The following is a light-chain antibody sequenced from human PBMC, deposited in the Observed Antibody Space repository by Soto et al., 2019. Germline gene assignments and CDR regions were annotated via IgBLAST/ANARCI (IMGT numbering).Light chain of an antibody. CDR1: SGYSNYK. CDR2: VGTGGIVG. V-gene: IGLV9-49*01. J-gene: IGLJ3*02. Sequence: QSVLTQPPSASASLGASVTLTCTLSSGYSNYKVDWYQQRPGKGPRFVMRVGTGGIVGSKGDGIPDRFSVLGSGLNRYLTIKNIQEEDESDYHCGADHGSGSNFVRVFGGGTKVTVL. CDR3: GADHGSGSNFVRV.